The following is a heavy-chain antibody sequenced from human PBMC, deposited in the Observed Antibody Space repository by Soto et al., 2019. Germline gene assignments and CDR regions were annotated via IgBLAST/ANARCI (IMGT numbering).Heavy chain of an antibody. CDR2: INHSGST. V-gene: IGHV4-34*01. Sequence: ESLSPTCSVYGASFSGYYWSWIRQPPGKGLEWIGEINHSGSTNYNPSLKSRVTISVDTSKNQFSLKLSSVTAADTAVYYCARAVRQQQLAPVGAFDIWGQGTMVTV. CDR3: ARAVRQQQLAPVGAFDI. D-gene: IGHD6-13*01. CDR1: GASFSGYY. J-gene: IGHJ3*02.